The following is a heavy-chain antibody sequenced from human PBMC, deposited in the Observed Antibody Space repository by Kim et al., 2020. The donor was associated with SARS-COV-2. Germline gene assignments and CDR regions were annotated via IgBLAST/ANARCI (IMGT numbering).Heavy chain of an antibody. CDR1: GGSFSGYY. D-gene: IGHD3-10*01. CDR3: ARDRLLWFGELLSPHYYYYGMDV. V-gene: IGHV4-34*01. J-gene: IGHJ6*02. CDR2: INHSGST. Sequence: SETLSLTCAVYGGSFSGYYWSWIRQPPGKGLEWIGEINHSGSTNYNPSLKSRVTISVDTSKNQFSLKLSSVTAADTAVYYCARDRLLWFGELLSPHYYYYGMDVWGQGTTVTVSS.